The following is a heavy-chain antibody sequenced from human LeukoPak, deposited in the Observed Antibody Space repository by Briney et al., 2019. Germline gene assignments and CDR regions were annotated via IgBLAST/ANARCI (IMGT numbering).Heavy chain of an antibody. CDR2: IYYSGST. V-gene: IGHV4-59*01. D-gene: IGHD3-10*01. CDR3: ASSAYGSGSYEY. Sequence: SETLSLTCTVSGGSISSYYWSRIRQPPGKGLEWIGYIYYSGSTNYNPSLKSRVTISVDTSKNQFSLKLSSVTAADTAVYYCASSAYGSGSYEYWGQGTLVTVSS. J-gene: IGHJ4*02. CDR1: GGSISSYY.